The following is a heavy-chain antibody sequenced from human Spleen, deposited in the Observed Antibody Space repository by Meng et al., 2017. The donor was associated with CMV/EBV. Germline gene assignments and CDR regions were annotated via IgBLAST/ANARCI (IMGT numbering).Heavy chain of an antibody. D-gene: IGHD3-10*01. J-gene: IGHJ5*02. V-gene: IGHV3-48*01. Sequence: GESLKISCAASGFDFSDLAMNWVRQAPGKGLEWLGYITAGSNPIYYADSVKGRFTISRDNSKNTLYLQMNSLRAEDTAVYYCARDYCGSGQLDPWGQGTLVTVSS. CDR3: ARDYCGSGQLDP. CDR1: GFDFSDLA. CDR2: ITAGSNPI.